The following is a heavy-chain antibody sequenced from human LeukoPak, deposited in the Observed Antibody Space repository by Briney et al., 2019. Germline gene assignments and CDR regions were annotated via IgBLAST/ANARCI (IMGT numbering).Heavy chain of an antibody. D-gene: IGHD3-10*01. CDR1: GYTFTSYY. CDR3: ARGTSRRDCGSGDPDY. CDR2: INPSGGST. J-gene: IGHJ4*02. Sequence: GASVKVSCKASGYTFTSYYMHWVRQAPGQGLEWMGIINPSGGSTSYAQKFQGRITMSRDTSTSTVYMELSSLRSEDTAFYYCARGTSRRDCGSGDPDYWGQGTLVTVSS. V-gene: IGHV1-46*01.